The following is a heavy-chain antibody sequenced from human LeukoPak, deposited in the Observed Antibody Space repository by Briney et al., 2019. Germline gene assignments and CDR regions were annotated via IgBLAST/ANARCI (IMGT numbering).Heavy chain of an antibody. Sequence: GGSLRLSCAASGITVNSTYISWVRQAPGKGLEWVSVAYSDGNTYYAGSVKGRFTISRDNSKNTLFLQMNSLRAEDTAVYYCARLFGSGWPGYFYYAMDVWGQGATVAVSS. CDR2: AYSDGNT. CDR3: ARLFGSGWPGYFYYAMDV. CDR1: GITVNSTY. J-gene: IGHJ6*02. V-gene: IGHV3-66*04. D-gene: IGHD6-19*01.